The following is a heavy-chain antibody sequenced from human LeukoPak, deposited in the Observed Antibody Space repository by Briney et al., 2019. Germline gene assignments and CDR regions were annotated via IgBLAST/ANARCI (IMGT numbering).Heavy chain of an antibody. CDR3: ATSPPGSRNWFDP. CDR1: GYTLTELS. Sequence: ASVKVSCKVSGYTLTELSMHWVRQAPGRGLGWMGGFDPEDGETIYAQKFQGRVTMTEDTSTDTAYMELSSLRSEDTAVYYCATSPPGSRNWFDPWGQGTLVTVSS. V-gene: IGHV1-24*01. CDR2: FDPEDGET. J-gene: IGHJ5*02.